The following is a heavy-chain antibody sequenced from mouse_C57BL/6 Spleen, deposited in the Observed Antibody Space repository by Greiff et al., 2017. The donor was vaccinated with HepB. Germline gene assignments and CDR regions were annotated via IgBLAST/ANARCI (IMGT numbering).Heavy chain of an antibody. CDR3: ARSGYYFDD. J-gene: IGHJ2*01. D-gene: IGHD3-1*01. Sequence: QVQLQQSGTELVKPGASGYTFSSYWMHWVKQRPGQGLEWIGNINPSDGGTNYNEKFKSKATLTVDKSSSTAYMQLSSLTSEDSAVYYCARSGYYFDDWGQGTTLTVSS. V-gene: IGHV1-53*01. CDR1: GYTFSSYW. CDR2: INPSDGGT.